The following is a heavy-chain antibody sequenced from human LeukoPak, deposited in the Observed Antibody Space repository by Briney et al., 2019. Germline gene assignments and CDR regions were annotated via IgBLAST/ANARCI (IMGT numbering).Heavy chain of an antibody. CDR3: ARDADTSGSYWYFDL. D-gene: IGHD3-22*01. CDR1: GFTLSYYG. V-gene: IGHV3-33*01. CDR2: IWSDGSNE. Sequence: GRSLRLSCAASGFTLSYYGMPWVRQAPGKGLEWVALIWSDGSNENYADSVKGRFTISRDTSRNTLYLQMHSLRAEDTAVYYCARDADTSGSYWYFDLWGRGTQVTVSS. J-gene: IGHJ2*01.